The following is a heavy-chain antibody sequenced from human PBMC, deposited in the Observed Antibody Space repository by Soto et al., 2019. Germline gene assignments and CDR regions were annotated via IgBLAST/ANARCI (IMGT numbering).Heavy chain of an antibody. D-gene: IGHD3-22*01. CDR3: ARIITNSWYSDL. CDR2: TRTKANSYTT. CDR1: GFTFSDPY. Sequence: EVQLVESGGGLVQPGGSLRLSCAASGFTFSDPYMDWVRQAPGKGLEWVGRTRTKANSYTTEYAASVKGRFTISRDDSRNSLYLQMNSLKTEDTAVYYCARIITNSWYSDLWGRGTLLTVSS. V-gene: IGHV3-72*01. J-gene: IGHJ2*01.